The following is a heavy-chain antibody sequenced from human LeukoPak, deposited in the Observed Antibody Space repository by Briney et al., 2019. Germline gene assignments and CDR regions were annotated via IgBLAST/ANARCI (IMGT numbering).Heavy chain of an antibody. Sequence: SVKVSCRISGGTFGSYGISWVRQAPGQGLEWMGRTIPIRGMTNYAQKFQGRVTITADTSTSTAYMELSSLTSEDTAVYFCARGPYDGTFYFDSWGQGTLVIVSS. D-gene: IGHD3-16*01. CDR3: ARGPYDGTFYFDS. CDR2: TIPIRGMT. J-gene: IGHJ4*02. V-gene: IGHV1-69*04. CDR1: GGTFGSYG.